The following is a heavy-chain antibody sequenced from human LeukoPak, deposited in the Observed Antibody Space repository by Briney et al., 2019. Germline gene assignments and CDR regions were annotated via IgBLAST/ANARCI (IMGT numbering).Heavy chain of an antibody. V-gene: IGHV3-23*01. CDR3: AKDPNYYYDSSDYYQHDAFDI. J-gene: IGHJ3*02. D-gene: IGHD3-22*01. CDR2: ISGSGGST. Sequence: GGSLRLSCAASGFTFSSYAMSWVRQAPGKGLEWVSAISGSGGSTYYADSVKGRFTISRDNSKNTLYLQMNSLRAEDTAVYYCAKDPNYYYDSSDYYQHDAFDIWGQGTMVTVSS. CDR1: GFTFSSYA.